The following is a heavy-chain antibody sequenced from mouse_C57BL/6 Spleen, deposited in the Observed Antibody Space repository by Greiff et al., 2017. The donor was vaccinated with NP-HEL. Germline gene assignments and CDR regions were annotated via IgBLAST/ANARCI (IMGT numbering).Heavy chain of an antibody. V-gene: IGHV1-80*01. CDR3: ARGRNVRRDAMDY. CDR2: IYPGDGDT. D-gene: IGHD2-14*01. J-gene: IGHJ4*01. CDR1: GYAFSSYW. Sequence: QVQLKQSGAELVKPGASVKISCKASGYAFSSYWMNWVKQRPGKGLEWIGQIYPGDGDTNYNGKFKGKATLTADKSSSTAYMQLSSLTSEDSAVYFCARGRNVRRDAMDYWGQGTSVTVSS.